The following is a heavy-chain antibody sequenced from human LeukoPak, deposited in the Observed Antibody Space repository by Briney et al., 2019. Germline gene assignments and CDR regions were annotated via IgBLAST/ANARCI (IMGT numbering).Heavy chain of an antibody. CDR2: ISPNSGGT. J-gene: IGHJ4*02. V-gene: IGHV1-2*02. Sequence: ASVKVSCKASGYTFTDYYMHWVRQAPGQGLEWMAWISPNSGGTSYAQNFQGRVTMTRDTSISTAYMELSRLRSDDTAVYYCARDYSSSWPRRYFDYWGQGTLVTVSS. D-gene: IGHD6-13*01. CDR3: ARDYSSSWPRRYFDY. CDR1: GYTFTDYY.